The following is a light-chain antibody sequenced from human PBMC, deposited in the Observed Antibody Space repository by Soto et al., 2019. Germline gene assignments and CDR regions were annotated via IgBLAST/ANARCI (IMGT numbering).Light chain of an antibody. CDR2: DTA. Sequence: EIVMTQSPATLSVSPGERATLSCRASESVSGNLAWYQQKPGQAPRLLIYDTASRAAAIPARFRGSGSGTECTLTISSLQSADFAAYYCQQYSKWPTFGQGTRLEIK. J-gene: IGKJ5*01. CDR3: QQYSKWPT. V-gene: IGKV3-15*01. CDR1: ESVSGN.